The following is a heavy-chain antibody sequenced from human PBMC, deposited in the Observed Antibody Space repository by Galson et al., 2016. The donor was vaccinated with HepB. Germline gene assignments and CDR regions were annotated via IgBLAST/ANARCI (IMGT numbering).Heavy chain of an antibody. J-gene: IGHJ4*02. Sequence: SLRLSCAASGFSFSNSGMSWVRQAPGRGLEWVSGITRSGDATHYAGFVKGRFTISRDNSKNTLYLQMHSLRAEDTAVYYCAKVGGGVIVPLYDYWGQGTLVTVSS. CDR1: GFSFSNSG. CDR3: AKVGGGVIVPLYDY. D-gene: IGHD3-16*02. CDR2: ITRSGDAT. V-gene: IGHV3-23*01.